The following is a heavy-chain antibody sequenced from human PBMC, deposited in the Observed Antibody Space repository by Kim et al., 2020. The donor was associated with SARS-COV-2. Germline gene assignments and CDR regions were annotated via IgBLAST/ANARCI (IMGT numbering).Heavy chain of an antibody. J-gene: IGHJ4*02. Sequence: GGSLRLSCAASGFTVSSNYMSWVRQAPGKGLEWVSVIYSGGSTYYADSVKGRFTISRDNSKNTLYLQMNSLRAEDTAVYYCARSSYSGYSGYAEGFDYWGQGTLVTVSS. V-gene: IGHV3-53*01. CDR1: GFTVSSNY. D-gene: IGHD5-12*01. CDR2: IYSGGST. CDR3: ARSSYSGYSGYAEGFDY.